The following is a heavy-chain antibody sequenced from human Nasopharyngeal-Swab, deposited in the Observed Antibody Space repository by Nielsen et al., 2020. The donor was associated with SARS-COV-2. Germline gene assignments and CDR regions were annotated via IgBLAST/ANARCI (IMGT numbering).Heavy chain of an antibody. V-gene: IGHV1-2*06. CDR2: INPNSGGT. Sequence: ASVKVSCKASGYTFTANYLHWVRQAPGQGLEWMGRINPNSGGTNYAYKFQGRVTMTRDTSINTAYMELNRLRSDDTAVYYCGREDGLYSSGWYWGFDYWGQGTLVTVSS. D-gene: IGHD6-19*01. J-gene: IGHJ4*02. CDR3: GREDGLYSSGWYWGFDY. CDR1: GYTFTANY.